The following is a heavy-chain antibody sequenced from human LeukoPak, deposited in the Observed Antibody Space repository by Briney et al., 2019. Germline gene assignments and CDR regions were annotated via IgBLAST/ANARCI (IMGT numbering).Heavy chain of an antibody. J-gene: IGHJ5*02. D-gene: IGHD1-7*01. CDR2: INGAGDRT. CDR1: GFTFSGFS. V-gene: IGHV3-64*02. Sequence: GGSLRLSCAGSGFTFSGFSMHWVRQTPGRGLECVSAINGAGDRTYYADSVKGRFSISRDNSKNTLYLQMGNLRGEDMALYFCARIGMENFYDLWGQGTLVTVSA. CDR3: ARIGMENFYDL.